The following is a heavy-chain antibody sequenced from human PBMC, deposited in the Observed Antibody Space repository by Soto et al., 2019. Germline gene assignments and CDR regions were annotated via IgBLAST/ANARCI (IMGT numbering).Heavy chain of an antibody. V-gene: IGHV1-18*01. Sequence: QVQLVQSGAEVREPGASVKVSCKTSGYTFSRYGITWVRQAPGQGLEWMGWINGTTGHTIYAMNLEDRLTISTATSTSTAYMELRSLKSDDTGVYDCARERKWEPLTYGGQGTLVTVSS. CDR3: ARERKWEPLTY. D-gene: IGHD1-26*01. CDR2: INGTTGHT. CDR1: GYTFSRYG. J-gene: IGHJ4*02.